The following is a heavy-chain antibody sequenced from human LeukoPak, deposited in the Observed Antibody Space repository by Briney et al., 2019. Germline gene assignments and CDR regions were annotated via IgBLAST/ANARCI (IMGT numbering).Heavy chain of an antibody. D-gene: IGHD3-3*01. V-gene: IGHV5-51*01. J-gene: IGHJ3*02. Sequence: GASLKISCKGSGYSFTSYWIGWVRPMPGKGLEWMGIIYPGDSDTRYSPSFQGQVTISADKSISTAYLQWSSLKASDTAMYYCARAYYDFWSGYTDAFDIWGQGTMVTVSS. CDR1: GYSFTSYW. CDR2: IYPGDSDT. CDR3: ARAYYDFWSGYTDAFDI.